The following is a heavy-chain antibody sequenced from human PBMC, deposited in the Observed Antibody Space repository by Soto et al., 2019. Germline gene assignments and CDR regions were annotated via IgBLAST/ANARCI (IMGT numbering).Heavy chain of an antibody. CDR2: INPNSGGT. Sequence: ASVKVSCKASGYTFTGYYMHWVRQAPGQGLEWMGWINPNSGGTNYAQKFQGWVTMTRDTSISTAYMELSRLRSDDTAVYYCARGPGTTVTSNYYYYYVDVWGKGTTVTVSS. D-gene: IGHD4-4*01. CDR3: ARGPGTTVTSNYYYYYVDV. CDR1: GYTFTGYY. J-gene: IGHJ6*03. V-gene: IGHV1-2*04.